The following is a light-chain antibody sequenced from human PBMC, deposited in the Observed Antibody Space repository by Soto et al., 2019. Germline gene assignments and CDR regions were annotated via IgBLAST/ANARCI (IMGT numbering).Light chain of an antibody. CDR1: QGVSNIF. Sequence: EIVLTQSPDTLSLSPGERSTLSCRASQGVSNIFLAWYQWKPGQAPRLVIYDTSNRATGIPARFSGSGSGTDFTLTISSLEPEDFAVYYCQQRSNWPITFGQGTRLEIK. CDR2: DTS. V-gene: IGKV3D-20*02. CDR3: QQRSNWPIT. J-gene: IGKJ5*01.